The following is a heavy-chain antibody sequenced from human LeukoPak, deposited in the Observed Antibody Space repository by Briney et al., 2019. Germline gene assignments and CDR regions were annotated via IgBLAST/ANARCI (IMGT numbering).Heavy chain of an antibody. D-gene: IGHD3-16*02. CDR2: ISSSGSTI. CDR3: ARGDYVWGSYPLGAFDI. Sequence: GGSLRLSCAASGFTFSDYAMNWVRQAPGKGLEWVSYISSSGSTIYYADSVKGRFTISRDNAKNSLYLQMNSLRAEDTAVYYCARGDYVWGSYPLGAFDIWGQGTMVTVSS. CDR1: GFTFSDYA. V-gene: IGHV3-11*04. J-gene: IGHJ3*02.